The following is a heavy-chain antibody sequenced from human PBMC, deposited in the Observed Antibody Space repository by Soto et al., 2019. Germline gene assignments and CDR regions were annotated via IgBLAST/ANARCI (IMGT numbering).Heavy chain of an antibody. CDR1: GYTFTSYA. Sequence: ASVKVSCKASGYTFTSYAMHWVRQAPGQRLEWMGWINAGNGNTKYSQKFQGRVTITRDTSASTAYMELSSLRSEDTAVYYCARDLAGYCSSTSCYAGSYWYLDLWGRGTLVTVSS. CDR2: INAGNGNT. CDR3: ARDLAGYCSSTSCYAGSYWYLDL. V-gene: IGHV1-3*01. D-gene: IGHD2-2*01. J-gene: IGHJ2*01.